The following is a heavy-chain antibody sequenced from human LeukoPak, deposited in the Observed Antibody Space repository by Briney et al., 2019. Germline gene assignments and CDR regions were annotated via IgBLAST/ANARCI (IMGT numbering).Heavy chain of an antibody. CDR2: IIPIFGTA. CDR1: GGTFSSYA. Sequence: SVKVSCKASGGTFSSYAISWVRQAPGQGLEWMGGIIPIFGTANYAQKFQGRVTITADESTSTTYMELSSLRSEDTAVYYCARDYCSRTSCPRPYFDYWGQGTLVTVSS. J-gene: IGHJ4*02. CDR3: ARDYCSRTSCPRPYFDY. V-gene: IGHV1-69*13. D-gene: IGHD2-2*01.